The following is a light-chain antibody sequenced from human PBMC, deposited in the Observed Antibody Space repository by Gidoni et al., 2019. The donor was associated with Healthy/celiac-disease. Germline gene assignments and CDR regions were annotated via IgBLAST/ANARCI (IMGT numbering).Light chain of an antibody. CDR2: KAS. J-gene: IGKJ3*01. CDR1: QSISSW. V-gene: IGKV1-5*03. Sequence: FQLTQSPSTLSASVGDRVTITCRASQSISSWLAWYQQKPGKAPKLLIYKASSSESGVPSRFSGSGSGTEFTLTISSLQPDDVATYYCQQYNSYSITFGPGTKVDIK. CDR3: QQYNSYSIT.